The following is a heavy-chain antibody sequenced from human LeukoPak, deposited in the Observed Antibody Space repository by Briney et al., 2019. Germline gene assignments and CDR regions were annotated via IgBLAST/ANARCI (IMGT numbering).Heavy chain of an antibody. CDR1: GYTFTGYY. Sequence: ASVKVSCKAFGYTFTGYYMHWVRQAPGQGLEWMGWINPNSGGTNYAQKFQGRVTMTRDTSISTAYMELSRLRSDDTAVYYCARDLYYDFWSGDYWGQGTLDTVSS. CDR3: ARDLYYDFWSGDY. J-gene: IGHJ4*02. CDR2: INPNSGGT. D-gene: IGHD3-3*01. V-gene: IGHV1-2*02.